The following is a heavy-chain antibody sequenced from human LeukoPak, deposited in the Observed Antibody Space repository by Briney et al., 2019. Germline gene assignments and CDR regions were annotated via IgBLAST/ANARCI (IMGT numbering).Heavy chain of an antibody. J-gene: IGHJ4*02. Sequence: GGSLRLSCTVSGFTVSSNSMSWVRQAPGKGLEWVSFIYSDDTHYSDSVKGRFTISRDNSKNTLYLQMNSLRAEDTAVYYCARRAGAYSHPCDYWGQGTLVTVSS. V-gene: IGHV3-53*01. CDR3: ARRAGAYSHPCDY. CDR1: GFTVSSNS. D-gene: IGHD4/OR15-4a*01. CDR2: IYSDDT.